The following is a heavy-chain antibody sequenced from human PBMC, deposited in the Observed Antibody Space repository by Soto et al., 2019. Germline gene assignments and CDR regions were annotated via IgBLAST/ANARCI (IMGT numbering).Heavy chain of an antibody. D-gene: IGHD1-1*01. Sequence: SGPTLVNPTETLTLTCTFSGFSLTTNGVGVGWIRQPPGKALEWLGLFYWDDDKRYSPSLQNRLTISKDTSKNQVVLTMANMAPEDTGTYYCAYRKGAATGTGNWFDPWGQGTPVTVSS. V-gene: IGHV2-5*02. CDR2: FYWDDDK. CDR3: AYRKGAATGTGNWFDP. CDR1: GFSLTTNGVG. J-gene: IGHJ5*02.